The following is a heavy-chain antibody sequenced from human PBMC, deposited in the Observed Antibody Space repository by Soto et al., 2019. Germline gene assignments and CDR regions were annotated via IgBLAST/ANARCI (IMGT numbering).Heavy chain of an antibody. CDR3: TVLYTSTWSFAY. Sequence: PAGSLRLSCAASRFTFSDFYMSWIRQAPGKGLEWVSYISSSSSSTHYADSVKGRFTISRDNAKNSLYLQMNSLRAEDTAVYYCTVLYTSTWSFAYWGQGTLVTVSS. CDR1: RFTFSDFY. J-gene: IGHJ4*02. D-gene: IGHD6-13*01. CDR2: ISSSSSST. V-gene: IGHV3-11*03.